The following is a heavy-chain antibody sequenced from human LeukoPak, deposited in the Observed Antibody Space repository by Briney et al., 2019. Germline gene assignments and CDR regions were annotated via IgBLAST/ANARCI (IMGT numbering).Heavy chain of an antibody. Sequence: PSETLSLTCTVSGGSISSGDYYWSWIRQPPGKGLEWIGEINHSGSTNYNPSLKSRVTISVDTSKNQFSLKLSSVTAADTAVYYCARGKRVLWFGELSEFDPWGQGTLVTVSS. CDR3: ARGKRVLWFGELSEFDP. D-gene: IGHD3-10*01. V-gene: IGHV4-39*07. CDR2: INHSGST. J-gene: IGHJ5*02. CDR1: GGSISSGDYY.